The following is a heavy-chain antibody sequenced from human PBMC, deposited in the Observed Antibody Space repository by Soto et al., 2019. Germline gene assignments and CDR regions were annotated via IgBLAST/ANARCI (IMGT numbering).Heavy chain of an antibody. CDR2: INHSGST. CDR1: GGSFSGYY. J-gene: IGHJ5*02. D-gene: IGHD2-15*01. CDR3: ARGGGVEFDP. V-gene: IGHV4-34*01. Sequence: QVQLQQWGAGLLKPSETLSLTCAVYGGSFSGYYWSWIRQPPGKGLEWIGEINHSGSTNYNPSLNSRVTISVATSKNKFPVKLSSVTAADTAVYYCARGGGVEFDPWGQGTLVTVSS.